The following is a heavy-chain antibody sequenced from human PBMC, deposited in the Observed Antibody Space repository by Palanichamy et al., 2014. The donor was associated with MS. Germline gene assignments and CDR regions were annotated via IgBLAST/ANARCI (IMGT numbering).Heavy chain of an antibody. CDR2: INPSGGST. D-gene: IGHD2-8*01. CDR3: ARDGQWGGGRNWFDP. J-gene: IGHJ5*02. CDR1: GYTFTNYY. V-gene: IGHV1-46*01. Sequence: AEVKKPGASVKVSCRASGYTFTNYYMSWVRQAPGQGLEWMGIINPSGGSTNYAQKFQGRVTMTRDTSTSTVYMELSSLRSDDTAVYYCARDGQWGGGRNWFDPWGQGTVVTVSS.